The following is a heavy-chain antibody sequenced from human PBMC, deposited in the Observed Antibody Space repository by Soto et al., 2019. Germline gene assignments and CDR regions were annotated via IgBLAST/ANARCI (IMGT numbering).Heavy chain of an antibody. CDR1: GFTFSSYG. Sequence: GGSLRLSCAASGFTFSSYGMHWVRQAPGKGLEWVAVIWYDGSNKYYADSVKGRFTISRDNSKNTLYLQMNSLRAEDTAVYYCARESFSWSPNYYGMDVWGQGTTVTVSS. V-gene: IGHV3-33*01. J-gene: IGHJ6*02. CDR3: ARESFSWSPNYYGMDV. D-gene: IGHD6-13*01. CDR2: IWYDGSNK.